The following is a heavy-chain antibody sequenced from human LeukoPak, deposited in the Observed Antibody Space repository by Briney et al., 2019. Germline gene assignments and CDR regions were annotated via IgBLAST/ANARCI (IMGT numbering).Heavy chain of an antibody. CDR3: ARVQGSSGPGISEY. J-gene: IGHJ4*02. Sequence: GGSLRLSCAASGFTFSNYWMSWVRQAPGKGLEWVANIKQDGSEKFYVDSVKGRFTISRDKAKKSLYLQMNSLRVEDTAVYYCARVQGSSGPGISEYWGQGTLVTVSS. D-gene: IGHD6-19*01. V-gene: IGHV3-7*01. CDR1: GFTFSNYW. CDR2: IKQDGSEK.